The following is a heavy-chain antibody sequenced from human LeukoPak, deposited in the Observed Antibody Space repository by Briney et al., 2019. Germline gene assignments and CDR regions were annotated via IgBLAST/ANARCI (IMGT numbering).Heavy chain of an antibody. CDR2: ISSSSSTI. J-gene: IGHJ4*02. CDR1: GFTFNTYS. V-gene: IGHV3-48*01. Sequence: GGSLRLSCAASGFTFNTYSMNWVRQAPGKGLEWASYISSSSSTIYYTDSVKGRFTISRDNAKNSLYLQMNSLRAEDTAVYYCARETSYYDNRGYYFFDTWGQGTLVTVSS. D-gene: IGHD3-22*01. CDR3: ARETSYYDNRGYYFFDT.